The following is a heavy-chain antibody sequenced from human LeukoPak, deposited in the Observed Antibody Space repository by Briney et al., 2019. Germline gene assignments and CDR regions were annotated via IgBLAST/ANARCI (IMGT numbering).Heavy chain of an antibody. CDR2: IYYSGST. CDR1: GGSFSTYY. J-gene: IGHJ4*02. D-gene: IGHD3-22*01. CDR3: ARENSYYDSSGYYYGSGYFDY. Sequence: SETLSLTCTVSGGSFSTYYWSWIRQPPGKGLEWIGYIYYSGSTNYNPSLRSRVTISVDTSKNQFSLRLSSVTSADTALHYCARENSYYDSSGYYYGSGYFDYWGQGTLVTVSS. V-gene: IGHV4-59*01.